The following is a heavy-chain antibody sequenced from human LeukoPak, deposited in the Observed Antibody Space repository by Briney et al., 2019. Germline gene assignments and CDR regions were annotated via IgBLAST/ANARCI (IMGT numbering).Heavy chain of an antibody. V-gene: IGHV4-39*01. CDR3: ARHVSSDLRIVVVTSDWYFDR. J-gene: IGHJ2*01. CDR2: IYYSGST. CDR1: GGSISSSRLY. D-gene: IGHD2-21*02. Sequence: SETLSLTCIVSGGSISSSRLYWGWIRQPPGKGLEWIGTIYYSGSTYYNPSLKSRVTISADTSKNQFSLNLSSVTAADTGVYYCARHVSSDLRIVVVTSDWYFDRWGRGTLVTVSS.